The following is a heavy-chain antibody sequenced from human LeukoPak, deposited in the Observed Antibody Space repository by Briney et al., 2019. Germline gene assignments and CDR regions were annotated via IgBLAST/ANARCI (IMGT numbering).Heavy chain of an antibody. D-gene: IGHD3-9*01. CDR2: IYTSGST. CDR3: ARALKNYDILTGYPTYYYGMDV. V-gene: IGHV4-59*11. CDR1: GGSISSHY. J-gene: IGHJ6*02. Sequence: SETLSLTCTVSGGSISSHYWSWIRQPPGKGLEWIGYIYTSGSTNYNPSLKSRVSISIDTSKNQFSLKLTSVTAADTAVYYCARALKNYDILTGYPTYYYGMDVWGQGTTVTVSS.